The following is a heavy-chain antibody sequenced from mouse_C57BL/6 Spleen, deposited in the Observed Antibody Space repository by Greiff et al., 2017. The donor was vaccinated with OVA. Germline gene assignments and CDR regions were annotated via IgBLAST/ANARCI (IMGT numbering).Heavy chain of an antibody. V-gene: IGHV1-64*01. CDR1: GYTFTSYW. J-gene: IGHJ3*01. CDR3: ARGRFTTVVEEAWFAY. D-gene: IGHD1-1*01. Sequence: VQLQQPGAELVKPGASVKLSCKASGYTFTSYWMHWVKQRPGQGLEWIGMIHPNSGSTNYNEKFKSKATLTVDKSSSTAYMQLSSLTSEDSAVYYCARGRFTTVVEEAWFAYWGQGTLVTVSA. CDR2: IHPNSGST.